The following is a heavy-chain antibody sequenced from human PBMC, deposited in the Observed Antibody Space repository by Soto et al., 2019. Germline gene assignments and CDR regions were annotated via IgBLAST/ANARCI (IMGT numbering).Heavy chain of an antibody. CDR3: AITGGSYADYYYGMDV. CDR2: INAGNGNT. CDR1: GYTFTSYA. D-gene: IGHD1-26*01. J-gene: IGHJ6*02. V-gene: IGHV1-3*01. Sequence: ASVKVSCKASGYTFTSYAMHWVRQAPGQRLEWMGWINAGNGNTKYSQKFQGRVTITRDTSASTAYTELRSLRSDDTAVYYCAITGGSYADYYYGMDVWGQGTTVTVSS.